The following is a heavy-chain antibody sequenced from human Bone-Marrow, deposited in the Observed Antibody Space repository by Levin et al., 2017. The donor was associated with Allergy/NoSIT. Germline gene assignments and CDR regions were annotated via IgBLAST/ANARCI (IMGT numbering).Heavy chain of an antibody. V-gene: IGHV3-74*01. CDR1: GFTFSSYW. CDR3: ARFSPLLVSRYYYYYMDV. J-gene: IGHJ6*03. Sequence: GGSLRLSCAASGFTFSSYWMHWVRQAPGKGLVWVSRINSDGSSTSYADSVKGRFTISRDNAKNTLYLQMNSLRAEDTAVYYCARFSPLLVSRYYYYYMDVWGKGTTVTVSS. CDR2: INSDGSST. D-gene: IGHD5/OR15-5a*01.